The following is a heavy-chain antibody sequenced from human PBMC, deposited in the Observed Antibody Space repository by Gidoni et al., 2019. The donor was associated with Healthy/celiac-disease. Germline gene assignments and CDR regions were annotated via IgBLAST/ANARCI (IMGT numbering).Heavy chain of an antibody. CDR1: GFTFGDYA. D-gene: IGHD3-22*01. Sequence: EVQLVESGGGLVQPGRSLRLSCTASGFTFGDYAMSWVRQAPGKGLEWVGFIRSKAYGGTTEYAASVKGRFTISRDDSKSIAYLQMNSLKTEDTAVYYCTRDLVVVVITLNWYFDLWGRGTLVTVSS. J-gene: IGHJ2*01. CDR3: TRDLVVVVITLNWYFDL. V-gene: IGHV3-49*04. CDR2: IRSKAYGGTT.